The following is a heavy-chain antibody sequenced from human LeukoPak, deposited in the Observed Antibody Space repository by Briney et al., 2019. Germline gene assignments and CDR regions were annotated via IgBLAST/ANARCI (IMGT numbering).Heavy chain of an antibody. CDR1: GGSISSSGYY. V-gene: IGHV4-39*07. CDR2: MYYSGST. J-gene: IGHJ5*02. CDR3: ARSGGPLNWFDP. Sequence: PSETLSLTCTVSGGSISSSGYYWGWIRQPPGKGLEWIGSMYYSGSTYYNPSLKSRVTISVDTSKNQFSLRLNSVTAADTAVYYCARSGGPLNWFDPWGQGTLVTVSS.